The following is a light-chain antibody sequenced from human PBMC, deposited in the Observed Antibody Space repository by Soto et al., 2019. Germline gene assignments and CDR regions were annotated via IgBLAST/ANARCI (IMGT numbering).Light chain of an antibody. CDR3: QTWGSGIPVV. Sequence: QPVLTQSPSASASLGASVKLTCTLSSGHSSYAIAWHQQQPEKGPRYLMKLNSVGSHSKGDGIPDRFSGSSSGAERYLTISSLQSEDEDDYYCQTWGSGIPVVFGGGTKLTVL. CDR2: LNSVGSH. V-gene: IGLV4-69*01. CDR1: SGHSSYA. J-gene: IGLJ2*01.